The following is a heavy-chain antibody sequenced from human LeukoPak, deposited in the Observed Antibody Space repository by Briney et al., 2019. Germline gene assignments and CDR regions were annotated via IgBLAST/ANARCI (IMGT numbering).Heavy chain of an antibody. J-gene: IGHJ4*02. D-gene: IGHD3-10*01. CDR1: GYTFTGYY. Sequence: GASVKVSCKASGYTFTGYYMHWVRQAPGQGLEWMGWINPNSGGTNYAQKFQGRVTMTRDTSISTAYMELSRLRSDDTAVYYCARVHGSRGSGSCGYWGQGTLVTVSS. CDR2: INPNSGGT. V-gene: IGHV1-2*02. CDR3: ARVHGSRGSGSCGY.